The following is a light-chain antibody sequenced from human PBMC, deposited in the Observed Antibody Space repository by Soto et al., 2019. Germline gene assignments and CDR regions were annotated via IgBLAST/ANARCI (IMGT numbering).Light chain of an antibody. CDR2: KAS. CDR3: QQYNTYSS. Sequence: DIRMTQSPFTLSASVGDRVTITCQASQSISDWLAWFQQKPGKAPKLLIYKASNLESGVPSRFSGSGSGTEFTLTISSLQPDDFATYYCQQYNTYSSFGQGTKVEV. V-gene: IGKV1-5*03. CDR1: QSISDW. J-gene: IGKJ1*01.